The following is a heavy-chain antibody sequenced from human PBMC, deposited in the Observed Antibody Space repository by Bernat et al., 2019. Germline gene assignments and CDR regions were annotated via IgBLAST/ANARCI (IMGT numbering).Heavy chain of an antibody. CDR2: IHYSGTT. V-gene: IGHV4-39*01. J-gene: IGHJ4*02. Sequence: QLQLQESGPGLVKPSETLSLICSISGGSISSNSYYWGWIRQPPGKGLEWIGSIHYSGTTYYNPSLESRLTISVDTSKNQFSLKLRSVTAADTAVYYCARTLGVAAATGGYWGQGTLVTVSS. D-gene: IGHD6-13*01. CDR3: ARTLGVAAATGGY. CDR1: GGSISSNSYY.